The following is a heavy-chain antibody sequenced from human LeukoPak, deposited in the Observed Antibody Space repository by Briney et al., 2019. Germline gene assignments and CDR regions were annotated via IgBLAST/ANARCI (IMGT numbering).Heavy chain of an antibody. CDR3: ARDPSYENY. J-gene: IGHJ4*02. D-gene: IGHD5-12*01. Sequence: ASVKVSCKASGYTFTSYGISWVRQAPGQGLEWMGWINPNSGGTNYAQKFQGRVTMTRDTSISTAYMELSRLRSDDTAVYYCARDPSYENYWGQGTLVTVSS. V-gene: IGHV1-2*02. CDR1: GYTFTSYG. CDR2: INPNSGGT.